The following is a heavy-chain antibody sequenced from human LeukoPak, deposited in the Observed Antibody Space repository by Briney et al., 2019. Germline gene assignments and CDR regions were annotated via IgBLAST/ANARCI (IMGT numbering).Heavy chain of an antibody. V-gene: IGHV1-69*06. Sequence: SVKVSCKASGGTFSSYAISWVRQAPGQGLEWMGGIIPIFGTANYAQKFQGRVTITADKSTSTAYMELSSLRSEDTAVYYCARDKGQYGSGTRGFTWFDPWGQGTLVTVSS. J-gene: IGHJ5*02. CDR2: IIPIFGTA. D-gene: IGHD3-10*01. CDR3: ARDKGQYGSGTRGFTWFDP. CDR1: GGTFSSYA.